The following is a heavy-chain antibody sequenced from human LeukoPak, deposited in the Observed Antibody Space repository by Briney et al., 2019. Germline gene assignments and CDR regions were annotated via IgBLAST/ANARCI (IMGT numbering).Heavy chain of an antibody. D-gene: IGHD3-22*01. Sequence: PGRSLRLSCAASGFTFSSYGMHWVRQAPGKGLEWVAVISYDGSNKYYADSVKGRFTISRDNSKNTLYLQMNSLRAEDTAVYYCAKASSPFYYDSSGYYGTYFDYWGQGTLVTVSS. V-gene: IGHV3-30*18. CDR2: ISYDGSNK. J-gene: IGHJ4*02. CDR3: AKASSPFYYDSSGYYGTYFDY. CDR1: GFTFSSYG.